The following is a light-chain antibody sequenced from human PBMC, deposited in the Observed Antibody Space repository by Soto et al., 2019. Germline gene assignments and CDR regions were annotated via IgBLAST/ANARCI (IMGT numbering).Light chain of an antibody. J-gene: IGKJ1*01. CDR2: GAS. CDR3: QQYGSSPWT. V-gene: IGKV3-20*01. Sequence: EIVLTQSPGTLSLSPGERATLSFRASQSVSSSYLAWYQQKPGQAPRLLIYGASSRATGIPDRFSGSGSGTDFTLTISRLEPEDFAVYYCQQYGSSPWTFGQGTKVDNQ. CDR1: QSVSSSY.